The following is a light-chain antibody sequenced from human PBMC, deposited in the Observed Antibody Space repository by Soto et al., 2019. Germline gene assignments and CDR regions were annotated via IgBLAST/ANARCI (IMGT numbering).Light chain of an antibody. V-gene: IGLV2-18*02. J-gene: IGLJ2*01. CDR1: SSDVGSYNR. Sequence: QSVLTQPPSVSGSPGQSVTISCTGTSSDVGSYNRVSWYQQPPGTAPKLMIYEVSNRPSGVPDRFSGSKSGNTASLTISGLQAEDEAEYYGSSYTSSSNLVFGGGTKLTVL. CDR3: SSYTSSSNLV. CDR2: EVS.